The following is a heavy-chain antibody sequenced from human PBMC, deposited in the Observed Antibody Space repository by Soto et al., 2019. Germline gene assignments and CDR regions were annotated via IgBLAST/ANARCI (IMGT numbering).Heavy chain of an antibody. CDR3: AKEVYCSSTSCYYYMDV. V-gene: IGHV3-23*01. CDR2: TSGRGGST. D-gene: IGHD2-2*01. J-gene: IGHJ6*03. Sequence: EVQLLESGGGLVQPGGSLTLSCAASGFTFSSYAMNWVRQAPGKGLVLVSATSGRGGSTYYAGSVKARCTISRDNSKNALYLQMNSLRAEDTAVYYSAKEVYCSSTSCYYYMDVWGKVTTVTVSS. CDR1: GFTFSSYA.